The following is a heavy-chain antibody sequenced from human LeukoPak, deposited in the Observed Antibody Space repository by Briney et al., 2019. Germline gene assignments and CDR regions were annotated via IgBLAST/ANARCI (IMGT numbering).Heavy chain of an antibody. CDR3: ARDQLAYCGGDCYANHDAFDI. CDR1: GDSVSSNSAA. Sequence: SQTLSLICAISGDSVSSNSAAWNWIRQSPSRGLEWLGRTYYRSKRYNDYAVSVKSRITINPDTSKNQFSLQLNSVTPEDTAVYYCARDQLAYCGGDCYANHDAFDIWGQGTMVTVSS. V-gene: IGHV6-1*01. CDR2: TYYRSKRYN. J-gene: IGHJ3*02. D-gene: IGHD2-21*02.